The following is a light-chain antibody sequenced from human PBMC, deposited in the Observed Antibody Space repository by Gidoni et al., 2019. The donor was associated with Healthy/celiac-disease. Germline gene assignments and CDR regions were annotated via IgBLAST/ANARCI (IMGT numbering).Light chain of an antibody. J-gene: IGKJ2*01. CDR1: PRVSSY. CDR3: QQRSNSYT. V-gene: IGKV3-11*01. Sequence: IVFTQSPATLSLSPGERATLSCRASPRVSSYLAWYQKKPGQAPRLLIYDASNRDTGIPARFSGNGSGTDFTLTISSLEPEDFAVYYCQQRSNSYTFXQXTKLESK. CDR2: DAS.